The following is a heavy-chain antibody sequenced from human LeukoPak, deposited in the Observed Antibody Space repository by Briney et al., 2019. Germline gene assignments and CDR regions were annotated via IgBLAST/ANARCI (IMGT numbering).Heavy chain of an antibody. CDR1: GFTFNNYG. CDR3: ARGQCGGDCYSRRDAFDI. D-gene: IGHD2-21*02. V-gene: IGHV3-30*03. CDR2: ISYDGSNT. Sequence: GGSLRLSCAASGFTFNNYGMHWVRQAPGKGLEWVAVISYDGSNTYYADSVKGRFTVSRDNSKNTLYLQMSSLRTEDTAVYYCARGQCGGDCYSRRDAFDIWGQGTMVTVSS. J-gene: IGHJ3*02.